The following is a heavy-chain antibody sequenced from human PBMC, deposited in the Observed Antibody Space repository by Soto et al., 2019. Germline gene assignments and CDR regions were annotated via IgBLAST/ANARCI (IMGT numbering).Heavy chain of an antibody. Sequence: TSETLSLTCTVSGGSISSYYWSWIRQPPGKGLEWIGYIYYSGSTNYNPSLKSRVTISVDTSKNQFSLKLCSVTAADTAVYYCAREGAARLFDSWGQGNLVTVSS. CDR3: AREGAARLFDS. J-gene: IGHJ4*02. CDR2: IYYSGST. V-gene: IGHV4-59*01. D-gene: IGHD6-6*01. CDR1: GGSISSYY.